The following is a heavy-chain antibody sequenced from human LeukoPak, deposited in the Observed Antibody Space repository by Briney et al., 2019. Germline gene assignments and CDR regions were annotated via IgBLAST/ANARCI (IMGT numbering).Heavy chain of an antibody. D-gene: IGHD3-10*01. V-gene: IGHV1-2*02. J-gene: IGHJ5*02. Sequence: RASVKVSCTASGYTFTGYYMHWVRQAPGQGLEWMGWINPNSGGTNYAQKFQGRVTMTRDTSISTAYMELSRLRSDDTAVYYCARGRIRITMVRGVQNWFDPWGQGTLVTVSS. CDR2: INPNSGGT. CDR3: ARGRIRITMVRGVQNWFDP. CDR1: GYTFTGYY.